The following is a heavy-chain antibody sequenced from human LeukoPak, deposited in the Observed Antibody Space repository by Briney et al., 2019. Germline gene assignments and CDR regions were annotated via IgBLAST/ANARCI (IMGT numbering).Heavy chain of an antibody. CDR1: GFTFSSYA. D-gene: IGHD3-3*01. CDR2: ISGSGGST. CDR3: ALLRYYDFWSGHEQQDV. V-gene: IGHV3-23*01. J-gene: IGHJ6*02. Sequence: QPGGSLRLSCAASGFTFSSYAMSWVRQAPGKGLEWVSAISGSGGSTYYADSVKGRFTISRDNSKNTLYLQMNSLRAEDTAVYYCALLRYYDFWSGHEQQDVWGQGTTVTVSS.